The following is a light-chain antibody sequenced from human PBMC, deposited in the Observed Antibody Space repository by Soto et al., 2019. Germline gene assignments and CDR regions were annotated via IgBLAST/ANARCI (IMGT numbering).Light chain of an antibody. CDR1: ESISRW. V-gene: IGKV1-5*01. CDR2: DAS. CDR3: QQYNSLWT. J-gene: IGKJ1*01. Sequence: DVHMTQSPSALSASEGDRVTITCRASESISRWLAWYQQKPGKAPKVLIYDASSLQSGVPLRFSGSGSGTEFTLTISSLQPDDFATYYCQQYNSLWTFGQGSKVDIK.